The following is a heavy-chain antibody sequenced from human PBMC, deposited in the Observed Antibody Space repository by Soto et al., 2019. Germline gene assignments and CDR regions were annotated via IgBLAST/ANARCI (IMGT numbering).Heavy chain of an antibody. Sequence: TSETLSLTCTVSGGSISSGGYYWSWTRQHPGKGLEWIGYIYYSGSTYYNPSLKSRVTISVDTSKNQFSLKLSSVTAADTAVYYCARVKGVRGGLNWFDPWGQGTLVTVSS. J-gene: IGHJ5*02. CDR3: ARVKGVRGGLNWFDP. D-gene: IGHD3-10*01. CDR1: GGSISSGGYY. V-gene: IGHV4-31*03. CDR2: IYYSGST.